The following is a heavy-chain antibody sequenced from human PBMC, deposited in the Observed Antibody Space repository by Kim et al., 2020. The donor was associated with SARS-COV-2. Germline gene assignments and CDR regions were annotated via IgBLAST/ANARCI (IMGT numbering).Heavy chain of an antibody. CDR2: INHSGST. CDR3: ARGLSSSGVFDY. J-gene: IGHJ4*02. V-gene: IGHV4-34*01. Sequence: SETLSLTCAVYGGSFSGYYWSWIRQPPGKGLEWIGEINHSGSTNYNPSLKIRVTISVDTSKNQFSLKLSSVTAADTAVYYCARGLSSSGVFDYWGQGTLVTVSS. CDR1: GGSFSGYY. D-gene: IGHD6-6*01.